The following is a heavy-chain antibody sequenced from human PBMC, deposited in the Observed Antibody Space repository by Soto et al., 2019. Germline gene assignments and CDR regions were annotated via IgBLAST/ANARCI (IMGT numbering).Heavy chain of an antibody. CDR2: ISSSSSTI. J-gene: IGHJ6*02. D-gene: IGHD3-22*01. CDR1: GFTFSSYS. CDR3: ASHYYDSSGYQATYYYYGMDV. Sequence: GGSLRLSCAASGFTFSSYSMNWVRQAPGKGLEWVSYISSSSSTIYYADSVKGRFTISRDNAKNSLYLQMNSLRDEDTAVYYCASHYYDSSGYQATYYYYGMDVWGQGTTVTVSS. V-gene: IGHV3-48*02.